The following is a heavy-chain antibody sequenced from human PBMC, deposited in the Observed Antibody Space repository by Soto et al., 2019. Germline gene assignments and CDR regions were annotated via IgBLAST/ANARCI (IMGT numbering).Heavy chain of an antibody. Sequence: PGGSLNLSCAASGFTFSSYGMHWVRPAPGKGLEWVAVIWYDGSNKYYADSVKGRFTISRDNSKNTLYMQINSLRAEDTAVYYCAREGPVSPTFDDWGQGTTGTVSS. D-gene: IGHD1-20*01. CDR2: IWYDGSNK. CDR1: GFTFSSYG. J-gene: IGHJ6*02. CDR3: AREGPVSPTFDD. V-gene: IGHV3-33*01.